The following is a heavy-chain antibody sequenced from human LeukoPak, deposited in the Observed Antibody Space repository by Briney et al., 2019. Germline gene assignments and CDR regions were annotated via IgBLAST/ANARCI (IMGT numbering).Heavy chain of an antibody. CDR1: GGTFSSYA. J-gene: IGHJ6*02. V-gene: IGHV1-69*04. CDR2: VIPILGIA. Sequence: SVKVSCKASGGTFSSYAISWVRQAPGQGLEWMGRVIPILGIANYAQKFQGRVTITADKSTSTAYMELSSLRSEDTAVYYCARLHRGATKGYYYGMDVWGQGTRSPSP. D-gene: IGHD1-26*01. CDR3: ARLHRGATKGYYYGMDV.